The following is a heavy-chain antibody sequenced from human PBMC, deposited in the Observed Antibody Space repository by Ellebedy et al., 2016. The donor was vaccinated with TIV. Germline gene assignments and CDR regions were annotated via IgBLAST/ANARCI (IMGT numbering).Heavy chain of an antibody. CDR3: TTDVHTIYEVVR. D-gene: IGHD3-3*01. V-gene: IGHV3-15*01. CDR2: IKSKARGGTA. CDR1: GFTFNSAW. Sequence: GESLKISCAASGFTFNSAWMSWVRQAPGKGLAWVGRIKSKARGGTADYAAPVKDRFTISRDDSEKTLYFQMNSLTTEDTAVYYCTTDVHTIYEVVRWGQGTLVTVSS. J-gene: IGHJ4*02.